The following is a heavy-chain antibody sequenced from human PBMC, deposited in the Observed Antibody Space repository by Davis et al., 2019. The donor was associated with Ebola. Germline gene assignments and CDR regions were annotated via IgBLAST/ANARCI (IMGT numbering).Heavy chain of an antibody. Sequence: AASVKVSCKASGYTFTSYGISWVRQAPGQGLEWMGGIIPIFGAANYAQKFQGRVTMTRDTSTSTVYMELSSLRSEDTAVYYCATVLGELPGGTYYYGMDVWGQGTTVTVSS. CDR2: IIPIFGAA. D-gene: IGHD3-16*01. J-gene: IGHJ6*02. CDR1: GYTFTSYG. V-gene: IGHV1-69*05. CDR3: ATVLGELPGGTYYYGMDV.